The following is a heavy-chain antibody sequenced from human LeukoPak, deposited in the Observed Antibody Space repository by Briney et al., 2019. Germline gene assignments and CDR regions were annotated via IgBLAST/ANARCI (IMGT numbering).Heavy chain of an antibody. CDR1: GGSISSYY. Sequence: MTSETLSLTCTVSGGSISSYYWSWLRQPAGEGLEWIGRIYTSGSTNYNPSLKSRVTISVDKSKNQFSLKLSSVTAADTAVYYCARDVTDAFDIWGQGTMVTVSS. J-gene: IGHJ3*02. CDR2: IYTSGST. CDR3: ARDVTDAFDI. V-gene: IGHV4-4*07.